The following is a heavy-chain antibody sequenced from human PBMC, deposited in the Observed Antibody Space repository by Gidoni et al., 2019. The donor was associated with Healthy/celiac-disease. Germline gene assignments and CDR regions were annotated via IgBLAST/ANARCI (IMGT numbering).Heavy chain of an antibody. D-gene: IGHD1-7*01. Sequence: QVQLVESGGGVVQPGRSLRLSCAASGFTFSSYGMHWVRQAPGKGLEWVAVIWYDGSNKYYADSVKGRFTISRDNSKNTLYLQMNSLRAEDTAVYYCARDLQKHQNSPFDYWGQGTLVTVSS. J-gene: IGHJ4*02. CDR1: GFTFSSYG. CDR3: ARDLQKHQNSPFDY. CDR2: IWYDGSNK. V-gene: IGHV3-33*01.